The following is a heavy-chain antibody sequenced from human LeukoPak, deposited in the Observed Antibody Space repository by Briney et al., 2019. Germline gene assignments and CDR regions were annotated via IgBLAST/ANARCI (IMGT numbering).Heavy chain of an antibody. CDR1: GGSFSGYY. CDR2: INHSGST. V-gene: IGHV4-34*01. CDR3: ASSLDGMDV. Sequence: SETLSLTCAVYGGSFSGYYWSWIRQPPGKGLEWIGEINHSGSTNYNPSLKSRVTISVDTSKTQFSLKLSSVTAADTAVYYCASSLDGMDVWGQGTTVTVSS. J-gene: IGHJ6*02.